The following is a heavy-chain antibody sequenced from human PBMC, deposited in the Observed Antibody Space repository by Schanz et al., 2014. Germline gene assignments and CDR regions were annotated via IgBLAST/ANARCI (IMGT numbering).Heavy chain of an antibody. J-gene: IGHJ4*02. CDR3: ARKVVATIGGYYDN. Sequence: VQLVASGGGLVQPGRSLRLSCAASGFMFSSYGMHWVRQAPGKGLEWVGVISYDGSKKSYADSVKGRFTISRDNSKNTLYLQMNSLRAEDTAVYYCARKVVATIGGYYDNWGQGTLVIVSS. D-gene: IGHD5-12*01. V-gene: IGHV3-33*08. CDR2: ISYDGSKK. CDR1: GFMFSSYG.